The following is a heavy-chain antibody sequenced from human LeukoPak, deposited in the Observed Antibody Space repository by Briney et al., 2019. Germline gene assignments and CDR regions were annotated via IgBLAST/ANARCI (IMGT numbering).Heavy chain of an antibody. V-gene: IGHV3-23*01. J-gene: IGHJ4*02. D-gene: IGHD6-19*01. CDR2: ISGSGGST. CDR1: GFTFSRYA. Sequence: AGSLRLSCAASGFTFSRYAMSWVRQAPGKGLEWVSAISGSGGSTYYADSVKGRFTISRDNSKNTLYLQMNSLRAEDTAVYYCAKDYEWLGPHYWGQGTLVTVSS. CDR3: AKDYEWLGPHY.